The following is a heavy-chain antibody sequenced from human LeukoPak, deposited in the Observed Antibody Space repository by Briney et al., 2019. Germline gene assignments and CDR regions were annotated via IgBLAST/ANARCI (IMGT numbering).Heavy chain of an antibody. D-gene: IGHD4-17*01. Sequence: GGSLRLSCAASGFTFSSYAMHWVRQAPGKGLEWVAVISYDGSNKYYADSVKGRFTISRDNSKNTPYLQMNSLRAEDTAVYYCARVILAVTTRGGLTYWGQGTLVTVSS. CDR2: ISYDGSNK. CDR1: GFTFSSYA. V-gene: IGHV3-30-3*01. CDR3: ARVILAVTTRGGLTY. J-gene: IGHJ4*02.